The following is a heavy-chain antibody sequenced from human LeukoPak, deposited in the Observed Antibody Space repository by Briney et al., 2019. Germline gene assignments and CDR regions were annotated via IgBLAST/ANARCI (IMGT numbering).Heavy chain of an antibody. J-gene: IGHJ3*01. CDR2: ILPIFGTP. CDR1: GYTFTSYA. V-gene: IGHV1-69*13. CDR3: ARARGSFPDAFDF. D-gene: IGHD1-26*01. Sequence: SVKVSCKASGYTFTSYAMNWVRQAPGQGPEWMGGILPIFGTPKYNQKLQGRVTIIADESTSSVYMDLTSLVSEDTAVYYCARARGSFPDAFDFWGQGTMVIVSS.